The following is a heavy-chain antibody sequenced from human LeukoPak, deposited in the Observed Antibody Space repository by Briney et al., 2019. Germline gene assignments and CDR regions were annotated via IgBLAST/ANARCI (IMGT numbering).Heavy chain of an antibody. Sequence: ASVKVSCKASGYTFTSYGISWVRQAPGQGLEWMGIINPSGGSTSYAQKFQGRVTMTRDTSTSTVYMELSSLRSEDTAVYYCARAEGVVPALTWFDPWGQGTLVTVSS. J-gene: IGHJ5*02. CDR3: ARAEGVVPALTWFDP. V-gene: IGHV1-46*01. CDR2: INPSGGST. CDR1: GYTFTSYG. D-gene: IGHD2-2*01.